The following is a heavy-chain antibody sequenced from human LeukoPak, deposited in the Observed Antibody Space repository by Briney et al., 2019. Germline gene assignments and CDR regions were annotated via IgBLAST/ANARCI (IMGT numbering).Heavy chain of an antibody. V-gene: IGHV3-48*03. D-gene: IGHD5-12*01. CDR2: ISRSGRTI. CDR1: GFTFSGYE. Sequence: GGSLRLSCAASGFTFSGYEMNWGRQAPGKGLEWVSCISRSGRTIYDADSVKGRFTISRDNAKNSLYLQMNSLRAEDTAVYYCARVYSGSWYFDLWGRGTLVTVSS. J-gene: IGHJ2*01. CDR3: ARVYSGSWYFDL.